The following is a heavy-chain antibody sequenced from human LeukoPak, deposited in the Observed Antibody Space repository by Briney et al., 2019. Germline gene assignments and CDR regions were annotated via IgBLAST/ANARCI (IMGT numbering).Heavy chain of an antibody. D-gene: IGHD3-3*01. J-gene: IGHJ4*02. CDR2: IYHSGST. Sequence: SETLSLTCAVSGYSISSGYYWGWIRQPPGKGLEWIGSIYHSGSTNYNPSLKSRVTISVDTSKNQFSLKLSSVTAADTAVYYCARGYYDFWSGYPSFDYWGQGTLVTVSS. CDR1: GYSISSGYY. V-gene: IGHV4-38-2*01. CDR3: ARGYYDFWSGYPSFDY.